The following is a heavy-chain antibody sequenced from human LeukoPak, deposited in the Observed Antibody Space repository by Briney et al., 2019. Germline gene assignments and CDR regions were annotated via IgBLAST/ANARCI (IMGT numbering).Heavy chain of an antibody. CDR3: ATGRSMPT. V-gene: IGHV3-7*01. D-gene: IGHD2-2*01. Sequence: PGGSLRLSCSVSGFSFSNYWMSWVRQAPGKGLEWVASINEDGSQKQYVDSVKGRFTISRDNAKNSLYLQVNGLRAEDTAVYYCATGRSMPTWGQGTLVTVSS. CDR1: GFSFSNYW. CDR2: INEDGSQK. J-gene: IGHJ5*02.